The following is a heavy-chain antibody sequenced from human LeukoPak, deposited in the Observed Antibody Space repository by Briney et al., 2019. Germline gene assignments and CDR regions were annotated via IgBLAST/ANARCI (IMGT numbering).Heavy chain of an antibody. Sequence: PSETLSLTCAVYGGSFSGYYWGWIRQPPGKGLEWIGEINHSGSTNYNPSLKRRVIISVDTSKNQFSLKLSAVTAADTAVYYCARGLVPGLVGSAFDIWGQGTMVTVSP. CDR3: ARGLVPGLVGSAFDI. V-gene: IGHV4-34*01. CDR1: GGSFSGYY. CDR2: INHSGST. D-gene: IGHD1-26*01. J-gene: IGHJ3*02.